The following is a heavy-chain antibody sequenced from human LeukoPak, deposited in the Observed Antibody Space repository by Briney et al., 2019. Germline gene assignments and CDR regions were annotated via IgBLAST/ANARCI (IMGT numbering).Heavy chain of an antibody. J-gene: IGHJ5*02. CDR1: GGSISSSSYY. V-gene: IGHV4-39*07. D-gene: IGHD3-10*01. Sequence: ASETLSLTCTVSGGSISSSSYYWGWIRQPPGKGLEWIGGIYYSGSTYYNPSLKSRVTISVDTSKNQFSLKLSSVTAADTAVYYCARDSQNTYYYGSGNVYFDTWGQGTLVTVSS. CDR2: IYYSGST. CDR3: ARDSQNTYYYGSGNVYFDT.